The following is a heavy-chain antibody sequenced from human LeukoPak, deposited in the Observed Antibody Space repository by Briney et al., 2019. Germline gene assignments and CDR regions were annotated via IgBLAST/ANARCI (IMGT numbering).Heavy chain of an antibody. J-gene: IGHJ4*02. CDR2: IHYTGAT. V-gene: IGHV4-34*01. CDR1: GGSITGYY. CDR3: ARGNILTGYCFDF. D-gene: IGHD3-9*01. Sequence: SETLSLACAVYGGSITGYYWSWIRQTPGRGLEWVGEIHYTGATSYNPSLKSRATISTDTSKNQFSLRLSSVTAADTAVYYCARGNILTGYCFDFWGQGALVTVSS.